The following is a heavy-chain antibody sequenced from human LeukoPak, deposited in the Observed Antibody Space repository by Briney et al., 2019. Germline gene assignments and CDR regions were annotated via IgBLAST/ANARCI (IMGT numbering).Heavy chain of an antibody. D-gene: IGHD2-2*01. CDR3: ARDPRCSSMSCYRSSFYGMDV. J-gene: IGHJ6*02. V-gene: IGHV3-48*03. CDR2: ISSSGSSI. Sequence: PGGSLRLSCAASGFTVSSNYMNWVRQAPGKGLEWVSYISSSGSSIYYADSVKGRFTISRDNAKNSLYLQMNSLRAEDTAVYYCARDPRCSSMSCYRSSFYGMDVWGQGTTVTVSS. CDR1: GFTVSSNY.